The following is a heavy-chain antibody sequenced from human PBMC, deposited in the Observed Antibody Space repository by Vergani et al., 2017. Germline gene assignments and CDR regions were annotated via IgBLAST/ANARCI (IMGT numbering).Heavy chain of an antibody. CDR2: ISGSGGFT. V-gene: IGHV3-23*04. CDR1: GFTFTNFA. CDR3: ARASHCINCYSEGPNGPGYYYMDV. D-gene: IGHD2-21*01. J-gene: IGHJ6*03. Sequence: VQLEESGGGVVQPGRSLRLSCAASGFTFTNFAMTWVRQAPGEGLEWVSGISGSGGFTYYADSVKGRFTISRDNSKNTMFLQMNNLRAEDTAVYYCARASHCINCYSEGPNGPGYYYMDVWGKGTTVTVSS.